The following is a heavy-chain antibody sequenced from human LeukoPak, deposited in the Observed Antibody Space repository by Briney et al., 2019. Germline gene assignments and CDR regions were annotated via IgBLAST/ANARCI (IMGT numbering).Heavy chain of an antibody. CDR3: ARTDYYDSSIIYYYALDI. CDR1: DGSISNYY. J-gene: IGHJ3*02. Sequence: SETLSLTCTVSDGSISNYYWSWVRQPPGKGLEWIAYIDNSGSTNYNPSLRSRVTISIDTPRNQFSLKLSSVTAADTAVYYCARTDYYDSSIIYYYALDIWGQGTMVTVSS. V-gene: IGHV4-59*01. CDR2: IDNSGST. D-gene: IGHD3-22*01.